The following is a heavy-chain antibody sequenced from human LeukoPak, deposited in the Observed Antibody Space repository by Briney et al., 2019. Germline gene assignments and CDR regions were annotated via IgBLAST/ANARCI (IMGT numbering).Heavy chain of an antibody. J-gene: IGHJ4*02. CDR3: ARGPPNVYSSSWYQGRFRLDY. Sequence: SETLSLTCTVSGGSISSSSYYWGWLRQPPGKGLEWIGSIYYSGSTYYNPSLKSRVTISVDTSKNQFSLKLSSVTAADTAVYYCARGPPNVYSSSWYQGRFRLDYWGQGTLVTVSS. CDR2: IYYSGST. V-gene: IGHV4-39*07. D-gene: IGHD6-13*01. CDR1: GGSISSSSYY.